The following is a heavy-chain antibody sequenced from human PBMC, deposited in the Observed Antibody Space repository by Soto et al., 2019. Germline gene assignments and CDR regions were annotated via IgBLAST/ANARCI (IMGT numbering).Heavy chain of an antibody. Sequence: SETLSLTCAVYGGSFSGYYWSWIRQPPGKGLEWIGEINHSGSTNYNPSLKSRVTISVDTSKNQFSLKLSSVTAADTAVYYCARGTSDCSGGSCYSKPAYYYYMDVWGKGTTVTVSS. V-gene: IGHV4-34*01. CDR1: GGSFSGYY. J-gene: IGHJ6*03. CDR3: ARGTSDCSGGSCYSKPAYYYYMDV. CDR2: INHSGST. D-gene: IGHD2-15*01.